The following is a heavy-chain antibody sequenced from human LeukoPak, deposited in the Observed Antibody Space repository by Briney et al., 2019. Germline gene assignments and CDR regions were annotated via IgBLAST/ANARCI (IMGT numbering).Heavy chain of an antibody. V-gene: IGHV3-48*03. CDR3: ANPHYSSSWDFDY. CDR2: ISSSGSTI. D-gene: IGHD6-13*01. Sequence: GGSLRLSCAASGFTFSSYEMNWVRQAPGKGLEWVSYISSSGSTIYYADSVKGRFTISRDNAKNSLYLQMNSLRAEDTAVYYCANPHYSSSWDFDYWGQGTLVTVSS. J-gene: IGHJ4*02. CDR1: GFTFSSYE.